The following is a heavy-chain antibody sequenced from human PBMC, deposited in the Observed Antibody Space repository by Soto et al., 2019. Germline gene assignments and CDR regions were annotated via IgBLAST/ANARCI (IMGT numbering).Heavy chain of an antibody. Sequence: QVQLQQWGAGLLKPSETLSLTCAVYGGSFSGYYWSWIRQPPAQGLEWVGEINHSVSTNYNPSLKSRVTISVDTSKNQFSLTLSSVTVSDTALYYSARVGRLYSRSWYGGGSNFDYWGQGTLVTVSS. D-gene: IGHD6-13*01. V-gene: IGHV4-34*01. CDR2: INHSVST. CDR3: ARVGRLYSRSWYGGGSNFDY. CDR1: GGSFSGYY. J-gene: IGHJ4*02.